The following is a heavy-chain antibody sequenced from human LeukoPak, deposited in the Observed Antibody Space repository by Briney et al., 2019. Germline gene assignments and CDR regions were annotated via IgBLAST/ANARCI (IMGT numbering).Heavy chain of an antibody. CDR2: IIPIFDTA. V-gene: IGHV1-69*06. J-gene: IGHJ6*03. CDR1: GGTFSSYA. D-gene: IGHD3-16*01. Sequence: SVKVSCKASGGTFSSYAISWVRQAPGQGLEWMGGIIPIFDTANYAQKFQGRVTITADKSTSTAYMELSSLRSEDTAVYYCARGRSWGNYYYYYYMDVWGKGTTVTVSS. CDR3: ARGRSWGNYYYYYYMDV.